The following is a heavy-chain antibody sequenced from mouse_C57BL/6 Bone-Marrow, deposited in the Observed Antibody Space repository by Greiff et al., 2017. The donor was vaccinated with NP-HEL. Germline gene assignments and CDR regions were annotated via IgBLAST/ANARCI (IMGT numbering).Heavy chain of an antibody. J-gene: IGHJ1*03. Sequence: VQLQQSGAELVRPGASVKLSCTASGFNIKDYYMHWVKRRPEQGLEWIGRIDPEDGDTEYAPKFQGKATMTADTSSNTAYLQLSSLTSEDTAVYYCTTRYGSSYRYFDVWGTGTTVTVSS. CDR2: IDPEDGDT. CDR3: TTRYGSSYRYFDV. D-gene: IGHD1-1*01. CDR1: GFNIKDYY. V-gene: IGHV14-1*01.